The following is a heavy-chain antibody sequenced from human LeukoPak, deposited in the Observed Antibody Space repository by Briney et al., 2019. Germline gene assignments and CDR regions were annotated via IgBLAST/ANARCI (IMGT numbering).Heavy chain of an antibody. Sequence: SETLSLTCTASGGSISSSSYYWGWIRQPPGKGLEYIGSIYYSGSTYYNPSLKSRVTISVDTSKNQFSLKPSSVTAADTAVYYCARRGGYCSGVSCLSWFDPWGQGTLVTVSS. CDR2: IYYSGST. CDR1: GGSISSSSYY. V-gene: IGHV4-39*01. J-gene: IGHJ5*02. D-gene: IGHD2-15*01. CDR3: ARRGGYCSGVSCLSWFDP.